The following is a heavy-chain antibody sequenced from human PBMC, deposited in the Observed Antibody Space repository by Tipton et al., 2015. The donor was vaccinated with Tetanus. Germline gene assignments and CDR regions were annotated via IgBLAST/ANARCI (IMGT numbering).Heavy chain of an antibody. D-gene: IGHD2-15*01. V-gene: IGHV3-30-3*01. J-gene: IGHJ4*02. CDR1: GFTFSSYA. CDR3: ASGRKAYCSGGGCYRWY. Sequence: CAASGFTFSSYAMHWVRQAPGKGLEWVAVISYDGSNKYYADSVKGRFTISRDNSKNTLYLQMNSLRAEDTAVYYCASGRKAYCSGGGCYRWYWGQGTLVTVSS. CDR2: ISYDGSNK.